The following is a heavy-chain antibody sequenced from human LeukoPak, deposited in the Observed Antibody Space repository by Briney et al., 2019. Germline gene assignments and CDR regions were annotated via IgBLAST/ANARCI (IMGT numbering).Heavy chain of an antibody. J-gene: IGHJ4*02. CDR1: GYSFSNYW. CDR2: IFPDDSNT. CDR3: ARHISRSSTSSHFDS. D-gene: IGHD6-6*01. V-gene: IGHV5-51*01. Sequence: GESLKLSCQCSGYSFSNYWIQWVRQMPGKGLEWMGVIFPDDSNTRYSPSFQGQVTISVDKSITTAYLHWSSLKASDTAMYFCARHISRSSTSSHFDSWGQGTLVTISS.